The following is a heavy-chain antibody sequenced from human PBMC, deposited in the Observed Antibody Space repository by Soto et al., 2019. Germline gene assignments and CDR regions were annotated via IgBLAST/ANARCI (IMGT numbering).Heavy chain of an antibody. V-gene: IGHV4-59*08. D-gene: IGHD2-2*01. CDR2: IYYSGST. Sequence: SETLSLTCTVSGGSISSYYWSWIRQPPGKGLEWIGYIYYSGSTNYNPSLKSRVTISVDTSKNQFSLKLSSVTAADTAVYYCARHTFCSSTSCHPGDAFDIWGQGTMVTVSS. CDR3: ARHTFCSSTSCHPGDAFDI. J-gene: IGHJ3*02. CDR1: GGSISSYY.